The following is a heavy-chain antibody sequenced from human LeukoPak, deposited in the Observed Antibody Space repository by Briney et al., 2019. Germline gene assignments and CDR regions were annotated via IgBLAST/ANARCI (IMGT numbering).Heavy chain of an antibody. V-gene: IGHV3-23*01. J-gene: IGHJ4*02. CDR1: GFTFSSYA. Sequence: GGSLRLSCAASGFTFSSYAMSWVRQAPGKGLEWVSAISGSGGGTYYADSVKGRFTISRDNSKNTLYLQMNSLRAEDTAVYYCAKVCGIAVAGTPTFDYWGQGTLVTVSS. CDR2: ISGSGGGT. CDR3: AKVCGIAVAGTPTFDY. D-gene: IGHD6-19*01.